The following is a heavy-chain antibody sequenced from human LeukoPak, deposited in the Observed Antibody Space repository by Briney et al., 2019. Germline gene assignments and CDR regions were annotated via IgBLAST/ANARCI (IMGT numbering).Heavy chain of an antibody. D-gene: IGHD5-24*01. CDR1: GFTFSSYA. CDR3: AKDHGPKPKFPDDY. Sequence: PGGSLRLSCAASGFTFSSYAVSWVRQAPGKGLEWVSAISGSGGSTYYADSVKGRFTISRDNSKNTLYLQMNSLRAEDTAVYYCAKDHGPKPKFPDDYWGQGTLVTVSS. V-gene: IGHV3-23*01. CDR2: ISGSGGST. J-gene: IGHJ4*02.